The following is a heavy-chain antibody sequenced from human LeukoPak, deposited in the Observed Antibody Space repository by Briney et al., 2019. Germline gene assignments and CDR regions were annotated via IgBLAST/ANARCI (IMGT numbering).Heavy chain of an antibody. CDR3: AREGFGELSHFDY. Sequence: SVTLSLTCVVYGGSFSGDYWSWIRQPPGGGLEWIWEINHSGRTNYNPSLKSRVTISVDTSKNQFSLKLSSVTAADTAVYYCAREGFGELSHFDYWGQGTLVTVSS. CDR1: GGSFSGDY. J-gene: IGHJ4*02. CDR2: INHSGRT. D-gene: IGHD3-10*01. V-gene: IGHV4-34*01.